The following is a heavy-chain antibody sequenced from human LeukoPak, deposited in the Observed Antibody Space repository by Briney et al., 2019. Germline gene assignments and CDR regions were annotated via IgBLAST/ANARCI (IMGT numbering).Heavy chain of an antibody. J-gene: IGHJ5*02. V-gene: IGHV1-2*02. CDR2: INPNSGGK. CDR1: GYTFTGYY. D-gene: IGHD6-19*01. CDR3: ARGGYSSGWYWFDP. Sequence: ASVKVSCKASGYTFTGYYMHWVRQAPGQELEWMGWINPNSGGKNYAQKFQGRVTMTRDTSISTAYMELSRLRSDDTAVYYCARGGYSSGWYWFDPWGQGTLVTVSS.